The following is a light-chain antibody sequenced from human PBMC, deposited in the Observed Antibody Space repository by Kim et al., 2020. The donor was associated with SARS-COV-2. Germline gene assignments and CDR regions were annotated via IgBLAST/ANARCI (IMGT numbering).Light chain of an antibody. Sequence: SSELTQDPAVSVALGQTVRITCQGDSLRSYYANWYQQKPGQAPVLVIYGKNNRPSGIPDRFSGSSSGNTASLTITGAQAEDEADYYCNSRDSSGNHVVLGGGTQLTV. CDR3: NSRDSSGNHVV. CDR1: SLRSYY. CDR2: GKN. V-gene: IGLV3-19*01. J-gene: IGLJ2*01.